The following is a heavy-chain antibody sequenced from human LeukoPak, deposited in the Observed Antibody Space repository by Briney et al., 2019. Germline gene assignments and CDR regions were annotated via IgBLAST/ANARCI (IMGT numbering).Heavy chain of an antibody. CDR1: GGSISSHY. D-gene: IGHD1-26*01. CDR3: ARDFVKESWAGFDP. V-gene: IGHV4-59*11. CDR2: IYYSGST. J-gene: IGHJ5*02. Sequence: SETLSLTCTVSGGSISSHYWSWIRQHPGKGLEWIGYIYYSGSTNYNPSLKSRVTISVDTSKNQFSLKLSSVTAADTAGYYCARDFVKESWAGFDPWGQGTLVTVSS.